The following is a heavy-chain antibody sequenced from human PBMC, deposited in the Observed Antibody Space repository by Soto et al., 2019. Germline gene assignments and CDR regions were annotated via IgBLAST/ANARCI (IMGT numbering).Heavy chain of an antibody. CDR3: AKDLVKYRVGARDHIGPFDI. Sequence: GGSLRLSCAASGFTFSSYAMSWVRQAPGKGLEWVSAISGSGGSTYYADSVKGRFTISRDNSKNKLKLQMNSLKAEATAVYYFAKDLVKYRVGARDHIGPFDIWGQGTMVTVSS. D-gene: IGHD1-26*01. V-gene: IGHV3-23*01. J-gene: IGHJ3*02. CDR2: ISGSGGST. CDR1: GFTFSSYA.